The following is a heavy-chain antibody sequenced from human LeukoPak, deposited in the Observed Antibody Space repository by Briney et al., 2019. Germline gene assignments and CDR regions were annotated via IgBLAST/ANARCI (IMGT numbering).Heavy chain of an antibody. J-gene: IGHJ6*03. CDR2: INSDGSST. CDR1: GFTFSSYW. Sequence: GGSLRLSCVASGFTFSSYWMHWVRQAPGKGLVWVSRINSDGSSTSYADSVKGRFTISRDNAKNTLYLQMNSLRAEDTAVYYCARWGPMVRGPLSPPYYYYYMDVWGKGTTVTVSS. CDR3: ARWGPMVRGPLSPPYYYYYMDV. V-gene: IGHV3-74*01. D-gene: IGHD3-10*01.